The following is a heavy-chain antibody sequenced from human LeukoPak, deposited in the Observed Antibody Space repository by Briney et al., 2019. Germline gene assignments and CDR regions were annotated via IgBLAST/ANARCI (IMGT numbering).Heavy chain of an antibody. CDR1: GYTFTGYY. CDR2: INPNSGDT. J-gene: IGHJ4*02. CDR3: ARDQGEMATIPDY. Sequence: GASVKVSCKASGYTFTGYYLHWVRQAPGQGLEWMGWINPNSGDTNYAQKFQGRVTMTRDTSIATAYMELSRLRSDDTAVYYCARDQGEMATIPDYWGQGTLVTVSS. D-gene: IGHD5-24*01. V-gene: IGHV1-2*02.